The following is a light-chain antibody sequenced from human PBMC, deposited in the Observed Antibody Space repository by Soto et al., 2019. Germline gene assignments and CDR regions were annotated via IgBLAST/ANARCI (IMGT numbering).Light chain of an antibody. CDR3: SSYTSTSTLYV. CDR2: EVS. Sequence: QSVLTQPASVSGSPEQSITISCTGSNSDIGTYNYDSWYQQLPGKAPKLVISEVSNRPSGISGRFSGSKSGNAASLTISGLQAEDEATYYCSSYTSTSTLYVFGPGTQVTVL. CDR1: NSDIGTYNY. J-gene: IGLJ1*01. V-gene: IGLV2-14*01.